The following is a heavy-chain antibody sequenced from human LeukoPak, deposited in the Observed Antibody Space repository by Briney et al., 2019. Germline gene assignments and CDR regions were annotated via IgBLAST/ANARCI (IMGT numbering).Heavy chain of an antibody. CDR1: GGSFSGYY. V-gene: IGHV4-34*01. CDR3: ARRYVWGSYRYFSYFDY. D-gene: IGHD3-16*02. CDR2: INHSGST. J-gene: IGHJ4*02. Sequence: PSETLSLTCAVYGGSFSGYYWSWIRQPPGKGLEWIGEINHSGSTNYNPSLKSRVTISVDTSKNQFSLKLSSVTAADTAVYYCARRYVWGSYRYFSYFDYWGQGTLVTVSS.